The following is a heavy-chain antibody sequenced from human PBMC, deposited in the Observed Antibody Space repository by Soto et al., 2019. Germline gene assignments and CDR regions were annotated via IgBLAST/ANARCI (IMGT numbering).Heavy chain of an antibody. CDR1: GYANRGGA. J-gene: IGHJ6*02. V-gene: IGHV1-8*01. Sequence: PLKLSWKDCGYANRGGARCWLLHDSGKGPEWMGWMNAKSGDTFFAQRFQGKFNMTWDTSLSTAYMEVGSLTSDDTAMYYCARGNPFKSAGLDVWGQGTSV. CDR2: MNAKSGDT. CDR3: ARGNPFKSAGLDV.